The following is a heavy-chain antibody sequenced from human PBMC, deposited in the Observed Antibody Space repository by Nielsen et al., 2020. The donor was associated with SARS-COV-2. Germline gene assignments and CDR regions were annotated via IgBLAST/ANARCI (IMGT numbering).Heavy chain of an antibody. CDR1: GFTFSSYA. J-gene: IGHJ4*02. V-gene: IGHV3-33*01. D-gene: IGHD6-6*01. CDR3: ARDAAWGDSSSSY. CDR2: IWYDGSNQ. Sequence: GESLKISCAASGFTFSSYAMHWVRQAPGKGLEWVAVIWYDGSNQNYADSVKGRFTISRDNSKNTLYLHMNSLRAEDTAVYYCARDAAWGDSSSSYWGQGTLVTVSS.